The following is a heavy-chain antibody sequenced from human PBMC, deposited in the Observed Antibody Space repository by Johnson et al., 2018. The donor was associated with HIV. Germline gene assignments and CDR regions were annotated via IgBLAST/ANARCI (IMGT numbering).Heavy chain of an antibody. J-gene: IGHJ3*02. CDR3: ASGVTARAPLLI. D-gene: IGHD6-6*01. CDR2: MSYDGTNT. V-gene: IGHV3-30*03. CDR1: GFTFSTYG. Sequence: QVQLVESGGGVVQPGRSLRLSCAASGFTFSTYGMHWVRQAPGQGLEWVAVMSYDGTNTYYADSVRGRFTISRDNSRNTVSLQMIILRPKDTAMYYCASGVTARAPLLIWGQGTMVTVSS.